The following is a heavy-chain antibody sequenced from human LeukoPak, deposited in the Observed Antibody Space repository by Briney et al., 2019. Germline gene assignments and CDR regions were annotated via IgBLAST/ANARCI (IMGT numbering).Heavy chain of an antibody. CDR1: GFTFSSYS. D-gene: IGHD2-2*01. J-gene: IGHJ5*02. Sequence: SGGSLRLSCAASGFTFSSYSMNWVRQAPGKGLEWVSYISSSSSTIYYADSVKGRFTISRDNSKNTLHLQMNSLRTEDTAVYYCARDQSPAPAWFDPWGQGTLVTVSS. CDR2: ISSSSSTI. CDR3: ARDQSPAPAWFDP. V-gene: IGHV3-48*01.